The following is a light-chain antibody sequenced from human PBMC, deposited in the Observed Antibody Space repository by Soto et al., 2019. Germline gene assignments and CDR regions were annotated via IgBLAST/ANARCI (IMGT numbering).Light chain of an antibody. CDR2: EVS. Sequence: QSALTQPASVSGSPGQSITISGTGTRSDVGSYNLVSWYQQHTGKAPKVMIYEVSKRPSGVPNRFSGSKSGNTASLTISGLQAEDEADYYCCSYSGSSTYVFGTGTKMTVL. J-gene: IGLJ1*01. CDR1: RSDVGSYNL. V-gene: IGLV2-23*02. CDR3: CSYSGSSTYV.